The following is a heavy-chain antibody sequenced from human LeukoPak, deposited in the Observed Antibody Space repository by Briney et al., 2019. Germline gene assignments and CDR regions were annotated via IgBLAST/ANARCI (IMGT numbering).Heavy chain of an antibody. CDR2: INPNSGGT. J-gene: IGHJ4*02. V-gene: IGHV1-2*02. Sequence: GASVKVSCKASGYTFTGYYMYWVRQAPGQGLEWMGWINPNSGGTNYAQKFQGRVTMTRDTSISAAYMELSRLRSDDTAVYYCARGSLVGGDYGDYWGQGTLVTVSS. CDR1: GYTFTGYY. CDR3: ARGSLVGGDYGDY. D-gene: IGHD2-8*02.